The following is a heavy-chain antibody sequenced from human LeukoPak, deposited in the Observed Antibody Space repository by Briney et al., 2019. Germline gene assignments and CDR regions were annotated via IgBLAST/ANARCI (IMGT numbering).Heavy chain of an antibody. Sequence: GGSLRLSCAASGFTFSSYSMNWVRQAPGKGLEWVPSISSSSSYIYYADSVKGRFTISRDNAKNSLYLQMNSLRAEDTAVYYCARDRALRFLEWSVGYWGQGTLVTVSS. CDR3: ARDRALRFLEWSVGY. CDR1: GFTFSSYS. J-gene: IGHJ4*02. CDR2: ISSSSSYI. D-gene: IGHD3-3*01. V-gene: IGHV3-21*01.